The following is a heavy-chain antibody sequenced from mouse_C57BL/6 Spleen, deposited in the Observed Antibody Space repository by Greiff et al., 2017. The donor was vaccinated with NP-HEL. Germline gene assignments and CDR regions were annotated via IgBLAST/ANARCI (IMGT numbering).Heavy chain of an antibody. CDR3: TRVTYYYGSSPDY. D-gene: IGHD1-1*01. Sequence: QVQLQQPGAELVRPGASVTLSCKASGYTFTDYEMHWVKQTPVHGLEWIGAIDPETGGTAYNQKFKGKAILTADKSSSTAYMELRSLTSEDSAVYYCTRVTYYYGSSPDYWGQGTTLTVSS. V-gene: IGHV1-15*01. J-gene: IGHJ2*01. CDR2: IDPETGGT. CDR1: GYTFTDYE.